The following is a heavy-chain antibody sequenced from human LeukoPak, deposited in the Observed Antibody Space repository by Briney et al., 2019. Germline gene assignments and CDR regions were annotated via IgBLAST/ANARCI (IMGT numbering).Heavy chain of an antibody. Sequence: ASVKVSCKTSGYTFTGYYLHWVRQAPGQGLEWMGWISAYNGNTNYAQKLQGRVTMTTDTSTSTAYMELRSLRSDDTAVYYCARDGTYYYYMDVWGKGTTVTVSS. J-gene: IGHJ6*03. V-gene: IGHV1-18*04. D-gene: IGHD1-26*01. CDR3: ARDGTYYYYMDV. CDR2: ISAYNGNT. CDR1: GYTFTGYY.